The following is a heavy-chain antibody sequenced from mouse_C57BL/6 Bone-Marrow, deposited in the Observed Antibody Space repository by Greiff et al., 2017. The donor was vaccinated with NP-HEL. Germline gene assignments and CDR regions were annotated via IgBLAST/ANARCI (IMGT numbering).Heavy chain of an antibody. CDR3: ARGITSSFDY. V-gene: IGHV5-16*01. J-gene: IGHJ2*01. CDR2: INYDGSST. Sequence: EVQLVESEGGLVQPGSSMKLSCTASGFTFSDYYMAWVRQVPEKGLEWVANINYDGSSTYYLDSLKSRFIISRDNAKNILYLQMSSVKSEDTATYYCARGITSSFDYWGQGTTLTVSS. D-gene: IGHD2-4*01. CDR1: GFTFSDYY.